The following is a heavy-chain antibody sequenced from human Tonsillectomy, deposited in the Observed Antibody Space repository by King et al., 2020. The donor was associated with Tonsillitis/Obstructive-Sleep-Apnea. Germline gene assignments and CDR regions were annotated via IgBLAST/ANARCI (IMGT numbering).Heavy chain of an antibody. CDR1: GFTFDDYA. D-gene: IGHD5-12*01. CDR2: ISWNGGTI. Sequence: VQLVESGGGLVQPGRSLRLSCAASGFTFDDYAMHWVRQAPGKGLEWVSGISWNGGTIGYADSVKGRFTISRENAQNSLYLQMNSLRADDTALYYCVKGNTGYDGCFDLWGQGTLVTVSS. CDR3: VKGNTGYDGCFDL. V-gene: IGHV3-9*01. J-gene: IGHJ5*02.